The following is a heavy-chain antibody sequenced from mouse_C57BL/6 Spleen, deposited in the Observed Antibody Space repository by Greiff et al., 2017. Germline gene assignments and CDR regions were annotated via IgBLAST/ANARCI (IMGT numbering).Heavy chain of an antibody. CDR1: GYTFTSYW. J-gene: IGHJ4*01. V-gene: IGHV1-69*01. CDR2: IDPSDSYT. Sequence: QVQLQQPGAELVMPGASVKLSCKASGYTFTSYWMYWVKQRPGQGLEWIGEIDPSDSYTNYNQKFKGKSTLTVDKSSSTAYMQLSSLTSEDSAVYYCASVYDYEGYYAMDYWGQGTSVTVSS. CDR3: ASVYDYEGYYAMDY. D-gene: IGHD2-4*01.